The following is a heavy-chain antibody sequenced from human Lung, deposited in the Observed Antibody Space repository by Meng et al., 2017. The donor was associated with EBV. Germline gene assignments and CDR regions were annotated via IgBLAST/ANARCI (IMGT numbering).Heavy chain of an antibody. CDR1: GGSFSTYY. CDR3: ARGATSVFDL. CDR2: INHGGST. J-gene: IGHJ2*01. V-gene: IGHV4-34*01. Sequence: QVQLQQWGAGLLKPSETLSLTCAVYGGSFSTYYGSWLRQSPGKGLAWIGEINHGGSTNYNPSLKSRVTISVVTSKTQFSLKVNSVTPEDTAVYYCARGATSVFDLWGRGTLVTVSS.